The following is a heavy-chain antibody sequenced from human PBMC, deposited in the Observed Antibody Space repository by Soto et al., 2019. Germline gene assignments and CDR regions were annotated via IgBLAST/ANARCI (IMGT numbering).Heavy chain of an antibody. CDR3: ERDRIGIGSSADYYYYYGMDV. CDR2: IYYSGST. Sequence: SATQALTCTVSGGSIISYYGSCIRQTPGKGLEWIGYIYYSGSTNYNPYLKSRVTISVDTSKNPFSLKLSSVTAADTAVYYCERDRIGIGSSADYYYYYGMDVWGQGTTVTVSS. J-gene: IGHJ6*02. CDR1: GGSIISYY. D-gene: IGHD6-6*01. V-gene: IGHV4-59*01.